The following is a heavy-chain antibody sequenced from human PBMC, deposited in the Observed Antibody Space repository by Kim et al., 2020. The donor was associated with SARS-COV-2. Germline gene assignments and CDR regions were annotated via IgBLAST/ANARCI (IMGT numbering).Heavy chain of an antibody. CDR1: GFIFSNYW. Sequence: GGSLRLSYSASGFIFSNYWMFWVRQVPGKGPVYVSRINRDGTSMSYVDSVRGRFTSSRDNAKNTLYLLMNGLRAEVTDVYYCARGGVGWYDVFHICGRWTMITVAP. D-gene: IGHD3-10*01. CDR3: ARGGVGWYDVFHI. V-gene: IGHV3-74*01. J-gene: IGHJ3*02. CDR2: INRDGTSM.